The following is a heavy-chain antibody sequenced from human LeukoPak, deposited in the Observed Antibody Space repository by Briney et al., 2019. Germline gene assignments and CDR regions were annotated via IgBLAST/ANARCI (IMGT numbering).Heavy chain of an antibody. CDR2: IYWDDDK. CDR1: GFSLSTSGVG. V-gene: IGHV2-5*02. D-gene: IGHD5-18*01. Sequence: SGPTLVNPTQTLTLTCTFSGFSLSTSGVGVGWIRQPPGKALEWLTLIYWDDDKRYSPSLKSRLTITKDTSKNQVVLTMTNMHPVDTATYFCAHQMPLGYVFDYWGQGTLVTVSS. J-gene: IGHJ4*02. CDR3: AHQMPLGYVFDY.